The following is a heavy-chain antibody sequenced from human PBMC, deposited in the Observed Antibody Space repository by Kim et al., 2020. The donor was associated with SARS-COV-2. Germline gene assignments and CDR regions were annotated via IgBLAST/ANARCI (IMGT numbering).Heavy chain of an antibody. V-gene: IGHV3-33*01. Sequence: GGSLRLSCAASGFTFSSYGMHWVRQAPGKGLEWVAVIWYDGRNKYYADSVKGRFTISRDNSKNTLYLQMNSLRAEDTAVYYCARDNEWLVQWVRFRTPWFDPWGQGTLVTVSS. J-gene: IGHJ5*02. D-gene: IGHD6-19*01. CDR3: ARDNEWLVQWVRFRTPWFDP. CDR2: IWYDGRNK. CDR1: GFTFSSYG.